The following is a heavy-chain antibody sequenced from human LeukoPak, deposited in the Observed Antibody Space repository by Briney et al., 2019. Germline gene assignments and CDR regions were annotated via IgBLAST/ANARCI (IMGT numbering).Heavy chain of an antibody. Sequence: ASVKVSCKASGGTFSSYAISWVRQAPGQGLEWMGGIIPIFGTANYAQEFQGRITITADESTSTAYMELSSLRSEDTAVYYCARSRGGTDIVVVPALYYYYMDVWAKGPRSPSP. CDR2: IIPIFGTA. V-gene: IGHV1-69*13. J-gene: IGHJ6*03. D-gene: IGHD2-2*01. CDR1: GGTFSSYA. CDR3: ARSRGGTDIVVVPALYYYYMDV.